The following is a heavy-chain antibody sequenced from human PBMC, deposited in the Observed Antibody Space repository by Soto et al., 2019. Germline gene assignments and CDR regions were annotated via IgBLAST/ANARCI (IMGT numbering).Heavy chain of an antibody. V-gene: IGHV3-53*04. CDR3: ARGRDCGGDCPNWFDP. CDR2: IYSGGST. Sequence: EVQLVESGGGLVQPGGSLRLSCAASGFTVSSNYMSWVRQAPGKGLEWVSVIYSGGSTYYADSVKGRFTISRHNSKNTRYLQMNSLRAEDTAVYYCARGRDCGGDCPNWFDPWGQEPWSPSPQ. D-gene: IGHD2-21*02. CDR1: GFTVSSNY. J-gene: IGHJ5*02.